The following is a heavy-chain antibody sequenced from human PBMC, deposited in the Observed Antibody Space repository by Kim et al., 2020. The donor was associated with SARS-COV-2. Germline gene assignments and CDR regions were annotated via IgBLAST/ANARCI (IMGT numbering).Heavy chain of an antibody. V-gene: IGHV3-7*01. CDR3: ARDQTAEGYYYGMDV. CDR2: IKQDGSEK. D-gene: IGHD5-18*01. Sequence: GGSLRLSCAASGFTFSSYWMSWVRQAPGKGLECVANIKQDGSEKYYVDSVKGRFTISRDNAKNSLYLQMNSLRAEDSAVYYCARDQTAEGYYYGMDVWGQGTTVTVSS. CDR1: GFTFSSYW. J-gene: IGHJ6*02.